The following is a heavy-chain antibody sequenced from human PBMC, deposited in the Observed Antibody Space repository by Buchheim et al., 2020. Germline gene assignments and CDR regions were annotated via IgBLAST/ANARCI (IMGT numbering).Heavy chain of an antibody. V-gene: IGHV3-30*04. D-gene: IGHD3-10*01. CDR2: ISYDGSDK. CDR3: ARASYYYGSGSYYDY. CDR1: GFTFTNYA. J-gene: IGHJ4*02. Sequence: QVQLVESGGGVVQPGRSLRLSCIASGFTFTNYAVHWVRQAPGKGLEWVSTISYDGSDKYYADSVRGRFTISRGNSKNTLYLQMSSLRAEDTAVFYCARASYYYGSGSYYDYWGRGTL.